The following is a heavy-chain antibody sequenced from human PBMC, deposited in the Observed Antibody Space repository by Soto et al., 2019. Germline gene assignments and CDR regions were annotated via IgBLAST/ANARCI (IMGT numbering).Heavy chain of an antibody. CDR2: ISSSGSTI. CDR3: ASCTIFGVVTYMDV. J-gene: IGHJ6*03. CDR1: GFTFSDYY. V-gene: IGHV3-11*01. D-gene: IGHD3-3*01. Sequence: QVQLVASGGGLVKPGGSLRLSCAASGFTFSDYYMRWIRQAPGKGLEWVSYISSSGSTIYYADSVKGRFTISRDNAKNSLYLQMNSLRAEDTAVYYCASCTIFGVVTYMDVWGKGTTVTVSS.